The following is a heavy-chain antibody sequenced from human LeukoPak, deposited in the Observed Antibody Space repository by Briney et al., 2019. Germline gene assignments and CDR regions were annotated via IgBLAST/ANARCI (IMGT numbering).Heavy chain of an antibody. CDR1: GYTFTSYD. J-gene: IGHJ4*02. V-gene: IGHV1-8*01. Sequence: ASVKVSCKASGYTFTSYDINWVRQAPGQGLEWMGWMNPNSGNTGYAQKFQGRVTMTRNTSISTAYMELSSLRSEDTAVYYCARSGSIAVAGTSYCFGYWGQGTLVTVSS. CDR3: ARSGSIAVAGTSYCFGY. D-gene: IGHD6-19*01. CDR2: MNPNSGNT.